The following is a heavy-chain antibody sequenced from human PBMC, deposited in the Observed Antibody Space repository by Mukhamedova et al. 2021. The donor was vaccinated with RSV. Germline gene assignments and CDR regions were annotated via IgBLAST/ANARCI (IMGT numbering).Heavy chain of an antibody. Sequence: SWNSGSIGYADSVKGRFTISRDNAKNSLYLQMNSLRAEDTALYYCAKGFTGIAAAAPDYWGQGTLVTVS. CDR3: AKGFTGIAAAAPDY. D-gene: IGHD6-13*01. V-gene: IGHV3-9*01. J-gene: IGHJ4*02. CDR2: SWNSGSI.